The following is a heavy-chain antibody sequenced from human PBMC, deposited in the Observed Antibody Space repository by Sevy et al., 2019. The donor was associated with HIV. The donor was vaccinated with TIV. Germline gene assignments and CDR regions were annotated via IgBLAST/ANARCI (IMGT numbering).Heavy chain of an antibody. V-gene: IGHV3-48*02. D-gene: IGHD4-17*01. Sequence: GGSLRLSCAASGFTFSSYSMNWVRQAPGKGLEWVSYISSSSSTINYADSVKGRFTISRDNAKNSQYLQMNSLRDEDTAVYYCARDQATVTTRGVLDYWGQGTLVTVSS. J-gene: IGHJ4*02. CDR3: ARDQATVTTRGVLDY. CDR2: ISSSSSTI. CDR1: GFTFSSYS.